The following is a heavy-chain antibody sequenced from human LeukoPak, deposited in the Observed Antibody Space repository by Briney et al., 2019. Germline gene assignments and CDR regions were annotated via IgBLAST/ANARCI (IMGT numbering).Heavy chain of an antibody. CDR2: ISNTGSVI. J-gene: IGHJ3*02. Sequence: PGGSLRLSCAASGSTFSSHTMNWVRQAPGKGLEWISYISNTGSVIYYADSVKGRFTISRDNSKNTLYLQMNSLRAEDTAVYYCAKDPTDAFDIWGQGTMVTVSS. V-gene: IGHV3-48*01. CDR1: GSTFSSHT. CDR3: AKDPTDAFDI.